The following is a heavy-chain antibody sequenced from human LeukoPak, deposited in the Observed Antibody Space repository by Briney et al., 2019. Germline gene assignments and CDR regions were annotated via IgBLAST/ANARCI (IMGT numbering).Heavy chain of an antibody. Sequence: GGSLRLSCAASGFTFSSYGMHWVRQAPGKGLEWVANIKQDGSEKYYVDSVKGRFTISRDNAKNSLYLQMNSLRAEDTAVYYCATTKIWSGYYSSGYYFDYWGQGTLVTVSS. D-gene: IGHD3-3*01. J-gene: IGHJ4*02. CDR1: GFTFSSYG. CDR2: IKQDGSEK. V-gene: IGHV3-7*01. CDR3: ATTKIWSGYYSSGYYFDY.